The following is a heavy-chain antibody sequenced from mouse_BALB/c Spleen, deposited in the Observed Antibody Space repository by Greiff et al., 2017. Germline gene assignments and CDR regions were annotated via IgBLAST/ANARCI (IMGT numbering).Heavy chain of an antibody. CDR2: IFPGDGST. CDR3: AREVYYRYDGYFDD. Sequence: QVQLQQSGADLVKPGASVKLSCKASGYTFTSYDINWVRQRPEQGLAWIGWIFPGDGSTKYNEKFKGKATLTTDKSSSTAYMQLSRLTSEDSAVYFCAREVYYRYDGYFDDWGKGTTRTVSA. V-gene: IGHV1-85*01. J-gene: IGHJ2*01. CDR1: GYTFTSYD. D-gene: IGHD2-14*01.